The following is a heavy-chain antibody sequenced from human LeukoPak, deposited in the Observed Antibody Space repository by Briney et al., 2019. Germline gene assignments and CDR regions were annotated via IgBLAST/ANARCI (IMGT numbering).Heavy chain of an antibody. CDR1: GFTFDDYA. CDR3: ASGSTYYDILSVYHYYCDF. J-gene: IGHJ4*02. V-gene: IGHV3-9*01. CDR2: ISWNSGSI. Sequence: GGSLRLSCAASGFTFDDYAMHWVRQAPGKGLEWVSDISWNSGSIGYADSVKGRFTISRDNAKNSLYLQMNSLRAEDTALYYCASGSTYYDILSVYHYYCDFWGQGALVTVSS. D-gene: IGHD3-9*01.